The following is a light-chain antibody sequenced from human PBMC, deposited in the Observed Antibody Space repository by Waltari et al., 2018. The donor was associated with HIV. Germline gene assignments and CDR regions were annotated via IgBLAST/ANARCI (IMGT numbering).Light chain of an antibody. CDR2: SNN. Sequence: VLPQAPSASGTPGQRVTPPCSGTGSKVGVNFVSWYQQLPGMAPKLLIYSNNERPSRVPDRFSGSKSGTSASLAISGLRSEDEAVYFCAAWDDSVSGWAFGEGTKVTVL. J-gene: IGLJ2*01. CDR3: AAWDDSVSGWA. CDR1: GSKVGVNF. V-gene: IGLV1-47*01.